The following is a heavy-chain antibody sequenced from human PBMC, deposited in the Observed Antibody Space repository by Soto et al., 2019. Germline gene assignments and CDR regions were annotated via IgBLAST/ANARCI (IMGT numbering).Heavy chain of an antibody. CDR1: GGTFSSYA. CDR3: ASSYYYDSSADYYYGMDV. Sequence: QVQLVQSGAEVKKPGSSVKVSCKASGGTFSSYAISWVRQAPGQGLEWMGGIIPIFGTANYAQKFQGRVTITADKSTSTAYMELSSLRSEDTAVYYCASSYYYDSSADYYYGMDVWGQGTTVTVSS. V-gene: IGHV1-69*06. D-gene: IGHD3-22*01. J-gene: IGHJ6*02. CDR2: IIPIFGTA.